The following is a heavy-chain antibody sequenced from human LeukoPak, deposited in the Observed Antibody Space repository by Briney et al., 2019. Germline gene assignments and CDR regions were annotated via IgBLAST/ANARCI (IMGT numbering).Heavy chain of an antibody. CDR1: GGSIDDYH. CDR2: VYTSGST. Sequence: SETLSLTCTVSGGSIDDYHWSWIRQPAGKGLEWIGRVYTSGSTNYNPSLKSRVTMSLDTSKNQFSLRLRSLTAADTAVYYSARANYIYGSFVYWGQGTLVTISS. V-gene: IGHV4-4*07. J-gene: IGHJ4*02. D-gene: IGHD5-18*01. CDR3: ARANYIYGSFVY.